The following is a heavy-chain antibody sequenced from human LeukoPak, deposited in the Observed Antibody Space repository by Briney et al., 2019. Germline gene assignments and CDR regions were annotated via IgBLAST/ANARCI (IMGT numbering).Heavy chain of an antibody. CDR3: ARHADVLRYFDWLPQLDY. Sequence: SETLSLTCTVSGDSISSYYWSWIRQPPGKGLEWIGYIYYSGSTNYNPSLKSRVTISVDTSKNQFSLKLSSVTAADTAVYYCARHADVLRYFDWLPQLDYWGQGTLVTVSS. CDR2: IYYSGST. V-gene: IGHV4-59*08. CDR1: GDSISSYY. D-gene: IGHD3-9*01. J-gene: IGHJ4*02.